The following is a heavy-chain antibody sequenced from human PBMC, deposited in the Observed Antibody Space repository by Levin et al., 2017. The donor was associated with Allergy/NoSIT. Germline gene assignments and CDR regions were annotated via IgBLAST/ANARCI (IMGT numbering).Heavy chain of an antibody. V-gene: IGHV3-33*01. D-gene: IGHD6-19*01. CDR1: GFTFSNFG. J-gene: IGHJ4*02. CDR3: ARDRYSAVAGIDWTHPLDY. Sequence: HPGGSLRLSCAASGFTFSNFGIHWVRQAPGKGLEWVSAIWHDGSNKYYRDSVKGRFTISRDNSKNTLYLQMDSLRVEDTAVYYCARDRYSAVAGIDWTHPLDYWGQGTLVTVSS. CDR2: IWHDGSNK.